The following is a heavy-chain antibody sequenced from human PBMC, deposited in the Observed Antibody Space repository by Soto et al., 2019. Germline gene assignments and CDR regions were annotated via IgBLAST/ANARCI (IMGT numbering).Heavy chain of an antibody. D-gene: IGHD6-19*01. J-gene: IGHJ4*02. CDR2: IYHSGST. CDR1: GYPISSGYY. Sequence: PSETLSLTCAVSGYPISSGYYWGWIRQPPGKGLEWIGSIYHSGSTYYNPSLKSRVTISVDTSKNQFSLKLSSVTAADTAVYYCARTIAVAGSLYFDYWGQGTLVTVS. V-gene: IGHV4-38-2*01. CDR3: ARTIAVAGSLYFDY.